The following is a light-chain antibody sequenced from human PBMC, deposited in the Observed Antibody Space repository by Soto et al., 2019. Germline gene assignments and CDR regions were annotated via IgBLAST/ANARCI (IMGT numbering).Light chain of an antibody. Sequence: QSALTQPRSVSGSPGQSVTISCTGTSSDIGGYNYVSWYQQHPDKAPKVIIYDVTERPSGVPDRFSGSKSGNTASLSISGLQADDEADYYCCSYAGGYTYWVFGGGTKLTFL. J-gene: IGLJ3*02. CDR2: DVT. V-gene: IGLV2-11*01. CDR1: SSDIGGYNY. CDR3: CSYAGGYTYWV.